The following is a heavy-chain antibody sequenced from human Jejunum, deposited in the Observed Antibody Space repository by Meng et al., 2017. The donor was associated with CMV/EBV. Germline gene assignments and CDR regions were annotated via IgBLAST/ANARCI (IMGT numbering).Heavy chain of an antibody. CDR1: GLTVSNYW. D-gene: IGHD3-10*01. V-gene: IGHV3-7*01. CDR3: GRNRVDY. CDR2: IKQDGSEK. J-gene: IGHJ4*02. Sequence: LRLACEDSGLTVSNYWKTWVRQAPGKGLEWVANIKQDGSEKFYVDSVKGRFTISRDNAKNSLYLQMNSLRGDDTGVYYCGRNRVDYWGQGTLVTVSS.